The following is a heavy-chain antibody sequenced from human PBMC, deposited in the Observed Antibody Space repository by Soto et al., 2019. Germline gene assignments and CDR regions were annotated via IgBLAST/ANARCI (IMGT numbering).Heavy chain of an antibody. V-gene: IGHV4-61*05. CDR1: GGSISSSSYY. J-gene: IGHJ4*02. D-gene: IGHD3-22*01. CDR3: ARGAVGYYYDSSGYPYFDY. Sequence: SETLSLTCTVSGGSISSSSYYWGWIRQPPGKGLEWIGYIYYSGSTNYNPSLKSRVTISVDTSKNQFSLKLSSVTAADTAVYYCARGAVGYYYDSSGYPYFDYWGQGTLVTVSS. CDR2: IYYSGST.